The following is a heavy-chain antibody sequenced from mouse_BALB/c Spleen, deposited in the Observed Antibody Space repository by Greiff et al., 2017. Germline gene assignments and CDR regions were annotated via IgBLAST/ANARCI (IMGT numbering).Heavy chain of an antibody. D-gene: IGHD2-2*01. CDR2: ISSGSSTI. CDR1: GFTFSSFG. Sequence: EVKLQESGGGLVQPGGSRKLSCAASGFTFSSFGMHWVRQAPEKGLEWVAYISSGSSTIYYADTVKGRFTISRDNPKNTLFLQMTSLRSEDTAMYYCATLWLWFDYWGQGTTLTVSS. J-gene: IGHJ2*01. V-gene: IGHV5-17*02. CDR3: ATLWLWFDY.